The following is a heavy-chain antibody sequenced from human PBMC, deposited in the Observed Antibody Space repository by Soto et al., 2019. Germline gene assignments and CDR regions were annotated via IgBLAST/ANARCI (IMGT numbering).Heavy chain of an antibody. CDR1: GFSLSTSGVG. CDR2: IYWDDDK. V-gene: IGHV2-5*02. J-gene: IGHJ4*02. D-gene: IGHD3-16*01. Sequence: QITLKESGPTLVKPTQTLTLTCTFSGFSLSTSGVGVGWIRQPPGKALEWLALIYWDDDKRYSPSLKSRLTLTKDTPKTQVVLTLANMAPAATATYYCAHRFIPTCGSRGAFDYWGQGTLVTVSS. CDR3: AHRFIPTCGSRGAFDY.